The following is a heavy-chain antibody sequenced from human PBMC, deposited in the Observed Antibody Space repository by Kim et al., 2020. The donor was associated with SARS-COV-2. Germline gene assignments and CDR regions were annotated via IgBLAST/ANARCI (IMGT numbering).Heavy chain of an antibody. CDR1: GYTFATYA. V-gene: IGHV1-3*01. J-gene: IGHJ5*02. D-gene: IGHD3-16*02. Sequence: ASVKVSCKASGYTFATYAVHWVRQAPGQRLEWMGWVNAGNGNTRYSQNFQGRVTITRDPSATTAYMDLSSLRSEDTAVYYCAREGGGTIGLGFDPWGQGTLVTVSS. CDR3: AREGGGTIGLGFDP. CDR2: VNAGNGNT.